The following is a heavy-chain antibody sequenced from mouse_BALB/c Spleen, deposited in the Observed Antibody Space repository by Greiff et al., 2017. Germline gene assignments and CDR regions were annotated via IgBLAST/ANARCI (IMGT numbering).Heavy chain of an antibody. V-gene: IGHV5-6*02. CDR1: GFTFSSYG. J-gene: IGHJ1*01. Sequence: EVMLVESGGDLVKPGGSLKLSCAASGFTFSSYGMSWVRQTPDKRLEWVATISSGGSYTYYPDSVKGRFTISRDNAKNTLYLQMSSLKSEDTAMYYCARRERWYFDVWGAGTTVTVSS. CDR2: ISSGGSYT. CDR3: ARRERWYFDV.